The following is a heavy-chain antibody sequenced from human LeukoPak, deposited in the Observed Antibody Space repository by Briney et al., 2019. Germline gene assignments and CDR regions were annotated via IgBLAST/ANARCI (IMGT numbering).Heavy chain of an antibody. D-gene: IGHD1-26*01. CDR1: GFTFRTYT. CDR3: AREVSDEWELLITGGPYDY. Sequence: GGSLRLSCAASGFTFRTYTVNWVRQAPGKGLEWFSSISTTSSYIYYAYSHQHRLTISRDNAKHSLYLQMNSLRAEDPPVYYCAREVSDEWELLITGGPYDYWGQGTLVTVSS. J-gene: IGHJ4*02. CDR2: ISTTSSYI. V-gene: IGHV3-21*01.